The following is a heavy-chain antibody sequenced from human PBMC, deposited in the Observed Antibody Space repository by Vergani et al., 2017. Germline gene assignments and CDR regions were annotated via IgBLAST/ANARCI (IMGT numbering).Heavy chain of an antibody. J-gene: IGHJ3*02. CDR3: AXWTSTDPDWNPKGGAFDI. Sequence: QVQLVQSGAEVKKPGSSVKVSCKASGGTFSSYAISWVRQAPGQGLEWMGGIIPIFGTANYAQKFQGRVTITADESTSAAYMELSSLRSEDTAVYYCAXWTSTDPDWNPKGGAFDIWGQGTMVTVSS. CDR2: IIPIFGTA. D-gene: IGHD1-1*01. CDR1: GGTFSSYA. V-gene: IGHV1-69*01.